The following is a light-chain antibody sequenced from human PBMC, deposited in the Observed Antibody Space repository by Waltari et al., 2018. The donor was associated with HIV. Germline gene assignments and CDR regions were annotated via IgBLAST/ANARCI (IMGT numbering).Light chain of an antibody. J-gene: IGLJ2*01. CDR2: SNN. V-gene: IGLV1-44*01. CDR1: DSNLASAV. CDR3: AAWDATLKALL. Sequence: QSVLTQPPSASGTPGQRVTLSCSGSDSNLASAVVNWYQQLPGTAPKLLIYSNNHRPSGVPDRFSGSKAGTSASLAISGLQSEDEGSYYCAAWDATLKALLFGGGTKLTVL.